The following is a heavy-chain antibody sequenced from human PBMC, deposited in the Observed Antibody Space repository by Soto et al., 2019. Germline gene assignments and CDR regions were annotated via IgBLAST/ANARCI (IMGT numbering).Heavy chain of an antibody. V-gene: IGHV1-46*01. CDR1: GYTFTSYY. CDR2: INPSGGST. D-gene: IGHD1-26*01. CDR3: ARDVVGATTDYYYYGMDV. J-gene: IGHJ6*02. Sequence: ASVKVSCKASGYTFTSYYMHWVRQAPGQGLEWMGIINPSGGSTSYAQKFQGRVTMTRDTSTSTVYMELSSLRSEDTAVYYCARDVVGATTDYYYYGMDVWGQGTTVTVSS.